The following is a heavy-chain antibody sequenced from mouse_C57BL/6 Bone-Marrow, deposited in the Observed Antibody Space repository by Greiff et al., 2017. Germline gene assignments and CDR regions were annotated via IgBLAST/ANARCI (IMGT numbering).Heavy chain of an antibody. CDR1: GFTFSDYY. V-gene: IGHV5-16*01. Sequence: EVKLVESEGGLVQPGSSMKLSCTASGFTFSDYYMAWVRQVPEKGLEWVANINYDGSSTYYLDSLKSRFIISRDNAKNILYLQMSSLKSEDTATYYCARDGGYGLRFDWYFDVWGTGTTVTVSS. CDR2: INYDGSST. CDR3: ARDGGYGLRFDWYFDV. J-gene: IGHJ1*03. D-gene: IGHD1-1*02.